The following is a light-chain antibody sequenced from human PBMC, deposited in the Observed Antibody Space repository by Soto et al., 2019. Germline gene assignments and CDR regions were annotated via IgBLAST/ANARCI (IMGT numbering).Light chain of an antibody. V-gene: IGLV2-14*01. J-gene: IGLJ1*01. CDR1: SNDIGRYKF. CDR2: EVS. CDR3: SSYTSSLYV. Sequence: QSALTQPASVSGSPGQSITISCTGTSNDIGRYKFVSWYQQYPGKVPKLMIYEVSNRPPGVSDRFSGSKSGKTASLTISGLQAEDEADYYCSSYTSSLYVFGTGTKVTVL.